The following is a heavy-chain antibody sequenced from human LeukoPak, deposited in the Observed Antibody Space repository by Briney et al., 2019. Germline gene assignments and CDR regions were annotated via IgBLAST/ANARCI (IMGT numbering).Heavy chain of an antibody. CDR3: ARDLDSTLPRDY. Sequence: ASGKVSCKASGYTFTGYYMHWVRQAPGQGLEWMGWINPNSGGTNYAQKFQGRVTMTRDTSISTAYMELSRLRSDDTAVYYCARDLDSTLPRDYWGQGTLVTVSS. CDR1: GYTFTGYY. CDR2: INPNSGGT. V-gene: IGHV1-2*02. J-gene: IGHJ4*02. D-gene: IGHD2-2*01.